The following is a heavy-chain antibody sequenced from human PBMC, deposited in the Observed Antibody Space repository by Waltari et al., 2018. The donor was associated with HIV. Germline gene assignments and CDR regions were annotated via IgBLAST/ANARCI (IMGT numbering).Heavy chain of an antibody. V-gene: IGHV3-66*02. CDR1: GFTVSSNY. CDR3: ARDSSGPTDFDY. Sequence: EVQLVESGGGLVQPGGSLRLSCAASGFTVSSNYMSWVRQAPGKGLEWVSVIYSGGSTYYADSVKGRFTISRDNSKNTLYLQMNSLRAEDTAVYYCARDSSGPTDFDYWGQGTLVTVSS. J-gene: IGHJ4*02. CDR2: IYSGGST. D-gene: IGHD3-22*01.